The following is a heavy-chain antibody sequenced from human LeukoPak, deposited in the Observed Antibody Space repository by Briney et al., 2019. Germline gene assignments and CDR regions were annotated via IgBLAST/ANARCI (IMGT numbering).Heavy chain of an antibody. CDR1: GGSISSSNYY. CDR3: ARPDKYGEHAFDV. Sequence: PSETLSLTCTVSGGSISSSNYYWAWIRQPPGKGLEWIVSIYYSRTNYYNPSLQSRVTVSVDTSKNQFSLNLRSVTAADAAVYFCARPDKYGEHAFDVWGQGTMVTVSS. D-gene: IGHD7-27*01. CDR2: IYYSRTN. V-gene: IGHV4-39*01. J-gene: IGHJ3*01.